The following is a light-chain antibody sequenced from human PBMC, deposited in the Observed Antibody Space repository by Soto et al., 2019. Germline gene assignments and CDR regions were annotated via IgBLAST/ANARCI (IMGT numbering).Light chain of an antibody. J-gene: IGKJ4*01. V-gene: IGKV1-39*01. CDR1: QDINGR. Sequence: DIQMTQSPSSLSASIGDRVTITCRASQDINGRLNWYQQTRGRVPKLLIYGASNLESGVPSRFSFSGSWKGLALRISGLQPEDFASYYCQQCYSPPLSVGVRTQVDIK. CDR2: GAS. CDR3: QQCYSPPLS.